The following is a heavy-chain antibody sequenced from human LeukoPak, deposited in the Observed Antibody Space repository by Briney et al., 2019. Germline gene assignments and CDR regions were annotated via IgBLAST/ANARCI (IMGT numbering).Heavy chain of an antibody. CDR2: INPNSGGT. Sequence: PWVSVRVSCKASGYTFSGYYMHWVRQAPGQGLEWMGWINPNSGGTNYAQKFQGRVTMTRDTSISTAYMELSRLRSDDTAVYYCARGSSIAVATNWGQGTLVTVSS. CDR3: ARGSSIAVATN. CDR1: GYTFSGYY. V-gene: IGHV1-2*02. J-gene: IGHJ4*02. D-gene: IGHD6-19*01.